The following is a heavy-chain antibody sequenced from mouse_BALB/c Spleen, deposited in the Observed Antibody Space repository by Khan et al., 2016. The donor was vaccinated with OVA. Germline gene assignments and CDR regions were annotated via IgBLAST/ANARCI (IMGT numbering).Heavy chain of an antibody. D-gene: IGHD1-3*01. CDR1: GYTFTTYW. J-gene: IGHJ2*01. CDR3: TRDIIDY. V-gene: IGHV1-7*01. CDR2: INPTSGYT. Sequence: QVQLQQSGAELAKPGASVKMSCKASGYTFTTYWMHWVKQRPGQGLEWIGYINPTSGYTDYNERFKDKATLSADKSSSTAYMQLSSLTSEDSAVYYWTRDIIDYWGQGTTLTVSS.